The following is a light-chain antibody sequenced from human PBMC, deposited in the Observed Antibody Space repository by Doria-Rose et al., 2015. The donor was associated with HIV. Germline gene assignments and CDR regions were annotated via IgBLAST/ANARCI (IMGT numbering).Light chain of an antibody. V-gene: IGKV4-1*01. CDR3: QQYYDTPS. CDR1: QSLLYTSKHY. CDR2: WAS. Sequence: TQSPGSLGMSLGERATLNCKSNQSLLYTSKHYLAWYQQKPGQPPNLLIYWASTRQSGVPARFSGSGSGTDFTLTISSLEAEDVAVYYCQQYYDTPSFGPGTTVDIK. J-gene: IGKJ3*01.